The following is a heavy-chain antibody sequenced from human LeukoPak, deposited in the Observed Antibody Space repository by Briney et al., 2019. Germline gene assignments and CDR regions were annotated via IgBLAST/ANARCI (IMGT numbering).Heavy chain of an antibody. CDR1: GGSISSSSYY. CDR2: IYYSGST. V-gene: IGHV4-39*01. J-gene: IGHJ4*02. D-gene: IGHD3-10*01. CDR3: ASLVGLVGY. Sequence: SETLSLTCTVSGGSISSSSYYWCWIRQHPGKGLEWIGSIYYSGSTYYNPSLKSRVTISVDTSKNQFSLKLSSVTAADTAVYYCASLVGLVGYWGQGTLVTVSS.